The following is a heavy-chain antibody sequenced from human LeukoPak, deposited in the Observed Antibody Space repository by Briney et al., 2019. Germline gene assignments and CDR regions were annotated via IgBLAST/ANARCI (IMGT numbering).Heavy chain of an antibody. CDR3: ARDIAVAGNNY. Sequence: GGSLRLSCAASGFTFSSYSMNWVRQAPGKGLEWVSSISSSSSYIYYADSVKGRFTISRDNAKNSLYLQMNSLRAEDTAVYYCARDIAVAGNNYWGQGTLVTVFS. V-gene: IGHV3-21*01. D-gene: IGHD6-19*01. CDR1: GFTFSSYS. J-gene: IGHJ4*02. CDR2: ISSSSSYI.